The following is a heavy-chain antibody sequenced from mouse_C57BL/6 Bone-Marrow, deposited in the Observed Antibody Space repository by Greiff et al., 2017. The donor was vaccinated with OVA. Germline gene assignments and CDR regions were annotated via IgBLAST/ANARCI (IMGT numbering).Heavy chain of an antibody. CDR1: GFSFNTYA. Sequence: DVQLVESGGGLVQPKGSLKLSCAASGFSFNTYAMNWVRQAPGKGLEWVARIRSKSNNYATYYADSVKDRFTISRDDSESMLHLQMNNLKTEDTAMYYCVRQVYSNYEDWGQGTLVTVSA. J-gene: IGHJ3*01. CDR2: IRSKSNNYAT. D-gene: IGHD2-5*01. V-gene: IGHV10-1*01. CDR3: VRQVYSNYED.